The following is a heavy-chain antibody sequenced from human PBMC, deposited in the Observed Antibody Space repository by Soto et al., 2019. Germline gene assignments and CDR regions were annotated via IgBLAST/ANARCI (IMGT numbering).Heavy chain of an antibody. V-gene: IGHV4-61*01. CDR1: GGSVSSGSYY. D-gene: IGHD6-25*01. CDR2: IYYSGST. J-gene: IGHJ4*02. Sequence: ETLSLTCTVSGGSVSSGSYYWSWIRQPPGKGLEWIGYIYYSGSTNYNPSLKSRVTISVDTSKNQFSLKLSSVTAADTAVYYCAVYSSVMGFRVYWGQGTLVTASS. CDR3: AVYSSVMGFRVY.